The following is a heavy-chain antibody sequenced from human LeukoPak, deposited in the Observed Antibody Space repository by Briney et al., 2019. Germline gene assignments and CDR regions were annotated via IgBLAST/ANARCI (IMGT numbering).Heavy chain of an antibody. Sequence: ASVKVSCKAPGYTFTAYYLHWVRQAPGQGLEWMGWIDPNSGGTNYAQTFQGRVTMTRDTSISTVYMELNRLISDDTALYYCARHTAHCGGDCQGTWGQGTLVTVSS. CDR2: IDPNSGGT. D-gene: IGHD2-21*02. V-gene: IGHV1-2*02. CDR3: ARHTAHCGGDCQGT. J-gene: IGHJ5*02. CDR1: GYTFTAYY.